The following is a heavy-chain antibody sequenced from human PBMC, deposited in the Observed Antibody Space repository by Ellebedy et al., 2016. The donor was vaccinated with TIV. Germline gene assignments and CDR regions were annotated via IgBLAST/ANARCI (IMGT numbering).Heavy chain of an antibody. CDR2: IWYDGSNK. Sequence: GGSLRLXXAASGFTFSSYGMHWVRQAPGKGLEWVAVIWYDGSNKYYADSVKGRFTISRDNSKNTLYLQMNSLRAEDTAVYYCAREFYGDYVGYFDYWGQGTLVTVSS. CDR1: GFTFSSYG. CDR3: AREFYGDYVGYFDY. V-gene: IGHV3-33*01. J-gene: IGHJ4*02. D-gene: IGHD4-17*01.